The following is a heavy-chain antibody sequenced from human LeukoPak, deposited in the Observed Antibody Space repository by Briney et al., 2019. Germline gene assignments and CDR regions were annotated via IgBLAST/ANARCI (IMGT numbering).Heavy chain of an antibody. V-gene: IGHV3-30*18. J-gene: IGHJ4*02. CDR3: AKDQGHRTEAGVFDY. D-gene: IGHD6-19*01. Sequence: GGSLRLSCAASGFTFSSYGMHWVRQAPGKGLKGVAVISYDGSNKYYADSVKGRFTISRDNSKNTLYLQMNSLRAEDTAVYYCAKDQGHRTEAGVFDYWGQGTLLTVSS. CDR2: ISYDGSNK. CDR1: GFTFSSYG.